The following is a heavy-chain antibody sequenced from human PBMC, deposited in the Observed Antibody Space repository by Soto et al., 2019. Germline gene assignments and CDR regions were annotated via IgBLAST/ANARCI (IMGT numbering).Heavy chain of an antibody. CDR1: GFTFSTYA. D-gene: IGHD2-8*01. V-gene: IGHV3-23*01. CDR3: AGRYCTNGVCYTNYYYYIDV. J-gene: IGHJ6*03. Sequence: PGGSLRLSCAAFGFTFSTYAMSWVRQAPGKGLEWVSTITTSGGNTYYADSVQGRFTISRDNSKNTLYLQMNSLRAEDTAVYYCAGRYCTNGVCYTNYYYYIDVWGKGTTVTVS. CDR2: ITTSGGNT.